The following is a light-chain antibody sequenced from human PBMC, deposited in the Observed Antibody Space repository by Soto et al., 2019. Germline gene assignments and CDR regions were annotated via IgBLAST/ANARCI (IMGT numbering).Light chain of an antibody. Sequence: EIVLTQSPATLSLTPGERATLSCRASQSVNTYLVWYQQKPGRAPKLLIYGASNRATGVPARFSGSGSGTDFTLTISSLEPEDFAVYYCQQRSNWPPTFGQGTRLE. V-gene: IGKV3-11*01. J-gene: IGKJ5*01. CDR2: GAS. CDR3: QQRSNWPPT. CDR1: QSVNTY.